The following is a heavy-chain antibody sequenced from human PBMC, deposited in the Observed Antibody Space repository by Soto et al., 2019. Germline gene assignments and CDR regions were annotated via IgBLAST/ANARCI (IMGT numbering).Heavy chain of an antibody. V-gene: IGHV1-2*04. CDR2: INPNSGGT. Sequence: ASVKVSCKASGYTFTGYYMHWVRQAPGQGLEWMGWINPNSGGTNYAQKFQGWVTMTRDTSISTAYMELSRLRSDDTAVYYCARGARSRYDILTGYYYFDYWGQGTLVTVSS. CDR3: ARGARSRYDILTGYYYFDY. CDR1: GYTFTGYY. D-gene: IGHD3-9*01. J-gene: IGHJ4*02.